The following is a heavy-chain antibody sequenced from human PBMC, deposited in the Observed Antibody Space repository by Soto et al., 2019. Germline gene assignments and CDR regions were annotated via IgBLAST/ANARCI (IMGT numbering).Heavy chain of an antibody. J-gene: IGHJ4*02. V-gene: IGHV3-30*03. CDR2: ISYDGSTK. CDR1: GFTFSIYG. CDR3: ARCSGNRALDY. D-gene: IGHD2-15*01. Sequence: GGSLRLSCAASGFTFSIYGMHWVRQAPGKGLEWVALISYDGSTKFYADSVKGRFTISRDNSKSTLNLEMNSLSAEDTAVYFCARCSGNRALDYWGQGTLVTVSS.